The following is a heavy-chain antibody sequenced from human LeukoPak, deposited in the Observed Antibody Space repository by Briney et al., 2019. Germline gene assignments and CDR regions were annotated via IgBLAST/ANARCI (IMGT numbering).Heavy chain of an antibody. Sequence: GGSLRLSCATSTFTFSSYSMYWVRQAPGKGLEWISYSEYSGTTSYYADSVKGRFTVSRDNAKNSLYLQMSSLRDEDTAVYYCARILGFTLDYWGQGTLVTVSA. J-gene: IGHJ4*02. CDR3: ARILGFTLDY. CDR1: TFTFSSYS. CDR2: SEYSGTTS. V-gene: IGHV3-48*02.